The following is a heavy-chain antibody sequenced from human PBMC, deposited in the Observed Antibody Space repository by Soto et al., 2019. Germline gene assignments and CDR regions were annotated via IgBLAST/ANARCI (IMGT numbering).Heavy chain of an antibody. CDR3: AKVRAYYFDSSGHLDY. J-gene: IGHJ4*02. Sequence: PGGSLRLSCAASGFTFSSYAMSWVRQAPGKGLEWVSGISAGGDSRYYADSVKGRFTISRDNSKNTLYLQMNGLRAEDTAVYYCAKVRAYYFDSSGHLDYWGQGALVTVS. CDR2: ISAGGDSR. V-gene: IGHV3-23*01. CDR1: GFTFSSYA. D-gene: IGHD3-22*01.